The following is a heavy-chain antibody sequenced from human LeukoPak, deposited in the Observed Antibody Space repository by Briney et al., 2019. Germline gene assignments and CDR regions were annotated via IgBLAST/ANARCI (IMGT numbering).Heavy chain of an antibody. V-gene: IGHV4-59*01. D-gene: IGHD6-13*01. CDR2: IYYSGST. CDR1: GGSISSYY. J-gene: IGHJ4*02. Sequence: SETLSLTCTVSGGSISSYYWSWIRQPPEKGLEWIGYIYYSGSTNYNPSLKSRVTISVDTSKNQFSLKLSSVTAADTAVYYCAMLVGYSSDYWGQGTLVTVSS. CDR3: AMLVGYSSDY.